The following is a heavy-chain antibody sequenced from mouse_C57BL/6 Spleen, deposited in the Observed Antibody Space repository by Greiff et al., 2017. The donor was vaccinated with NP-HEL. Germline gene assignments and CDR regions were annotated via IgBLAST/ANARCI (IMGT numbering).Heavy chain of an antibody. CDR2: IDPSDSYT. Sequence: QVHVKQPGAELVRPGTSVKLSCKASGYTFTSYWMHWVKQRPGQGLEWIGVIDPSDSYTNYNQKFKGKATLTVDTSSSTAYMQLSSLTSEDSAVYYCARGGLRLGFAYWGQGTLVTVSA. D-gene: IGHD2-4*01. J-gene: IGHJ3*01. V-gene: IGHV1-59*01. CDR1: GYTFTSYW. CDR3: ARGGLRLGFAY.